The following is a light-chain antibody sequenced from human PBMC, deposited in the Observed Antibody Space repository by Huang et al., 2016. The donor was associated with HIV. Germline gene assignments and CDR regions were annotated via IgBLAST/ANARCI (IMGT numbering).Light chain of an antibody. CDR2: VAS. V-gene: IGKV1-39*01. CDR1: QSISSY. J-gene: IGKJ1*01. Sequence: DIQMTQSPSSLSASVGDRVTITCRASQSISSYLSWYQQKPGKAPILLIYVASILQSGVPSRFSGSGSWTDFTLTISSVQPEDLATYYCQQSYNTPWTFGQGTKVEIK. CDR3: QQSYNTPWT.